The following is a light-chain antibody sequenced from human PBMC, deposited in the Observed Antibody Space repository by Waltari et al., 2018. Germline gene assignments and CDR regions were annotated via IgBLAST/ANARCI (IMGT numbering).Light chain of an antibody. J-gene: IGLJ1*01. CDR2: GVN. CDR3: SSYTSSGTYV. V-gene: IGLV2-14*01. Sequence: QSALTQPASVSGSPGQSITISCTGTSGDVGDYNHVSWYQQPPGKAPKLMIYGVNNRPSGISNRFSGSKSGDTASLTISGLQAKDEADYYCSSYTSSGTYVFGVGTKVTVL. CDR1: SGDVGDYNH.